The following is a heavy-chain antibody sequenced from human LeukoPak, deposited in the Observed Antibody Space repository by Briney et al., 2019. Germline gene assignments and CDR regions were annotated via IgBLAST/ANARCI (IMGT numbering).Heavy chain of an antibody. J-gene: IGHJ5*02. Sequence: PSETLSLTCTVSGYSISSGCYWGWIRQPPGKGLEWIGSIYHSGSNYYNPSLKSRVTISVDTSKNQFSLKLNSVTAADTAVYYCARHVGFITMVRGVINNNWFDPWGQGTLVTVSS. CDR3: ARHVGFITMVRGVINNNWFDP. CDR1: GYSISSGCY. V-gene: IGHV4-38-2*02. D-gene: IGHD3-10*01. CDR2: IYHSGSN.